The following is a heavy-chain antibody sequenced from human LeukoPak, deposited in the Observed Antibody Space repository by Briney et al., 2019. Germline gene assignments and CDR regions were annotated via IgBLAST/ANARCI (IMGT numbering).Heavy chain of an antibody. V-gene: IGHV1-69*05. CDR1: GGTFSSYA. J-gene: IGHJ4*02. CDR3: ARNFQIGYSSGWYRFDY. D-gene: IGHD6-19*01. CDR2: IIPIFGTA. Sequence: SVKVSCKASGGTFSSYAISWVRQAPGQGLEWMGGIIPIFGTANYAQKFQGRVTITTDESTSTAYMELSSLRSEDTPVYYCARNFQIGYSSGWYRFDYWGQGTLVTVSS.